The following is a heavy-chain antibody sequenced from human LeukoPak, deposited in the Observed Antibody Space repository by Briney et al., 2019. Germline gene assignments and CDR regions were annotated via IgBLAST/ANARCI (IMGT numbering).Heavy chain of an antibody. D-gene: IGHD6-19*01. CDR3: ANGGGYSSGWPYYFDY. Sequence: PGGSLRLSCAASGFTFSSYAMSWVRQAPGKGLEWVSAISGSGGSTYYADSVKGRFTISRDNSKNTLYLQMNSLRAEDTAVYYCANGGGYSSGWPYYFDYWGQGTLVTVSS. CDR1: GFTFSSYA. J-gene: IGHJ4*02. V-gene: IGHV3-23*01. CDR2: ISGSGGST.